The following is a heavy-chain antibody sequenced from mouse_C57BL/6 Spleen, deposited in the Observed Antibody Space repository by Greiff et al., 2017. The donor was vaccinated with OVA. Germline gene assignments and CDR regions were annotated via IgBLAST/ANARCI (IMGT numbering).Heavy chain of an antibody. CDR3: ARELWRYYFDY. CDR1: GYAFSSSW. D-gene: IGHD1-1*02. Sequence: VQLQQSGPELVKPGASVKISCKASGYAFSSSWMNWVKQRPGTGLEWIGRIYPGDGDTNYNGKFKGKATLTADKSSSTAYMQLSSLTSEDSAVYFCARELWRYYFDYWGQGTTLTVSS. V-gene: IGHV1-82*01. J-gene: IGHJ2*01. CDR2: IYPGDGDT.